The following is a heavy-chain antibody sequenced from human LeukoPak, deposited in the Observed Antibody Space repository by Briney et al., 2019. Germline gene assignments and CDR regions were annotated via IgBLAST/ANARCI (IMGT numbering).Heavy chain of an antibody. D-gene: IGHD3-10*01. CDR2: IKDGGIT. J-gene: IGHJ4*02. V-gene: IGHV4-34*01. CDR3: VRGFTGVVGDH. Sequence: SETLSLTCAVYSGSLSGYFWSWIRQPPGKGLEWIGEIKDGGITNYNPSLKSRVTISSDTSKNQLSLRLTSATAADAAIYYCVRGFTGVVGDHWGQGTPVTVSS. CDR1: SGSLSGYF.